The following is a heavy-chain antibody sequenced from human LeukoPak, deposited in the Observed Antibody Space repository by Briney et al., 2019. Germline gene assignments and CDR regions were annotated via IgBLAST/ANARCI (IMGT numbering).Heavy chain of an antibody. Sequence: ASVKVSCKASGYTCTSYDINWVRQAPGQGLEWMGWMNPNSGNTGYAQKFQGRVTMTRNTSISTAYMELSSLRSEDTAVYYCARGIIAYWQFDYWGQGTLVTVSS. CDR2: MNPNSGNT. CDR3: ARGIIAYWQFDY. CDR1: GYTCTSYD. D-gene: IGHD3-3*02. J-gene: IGHJ4*02. V-gene: IGHV1-8*01.